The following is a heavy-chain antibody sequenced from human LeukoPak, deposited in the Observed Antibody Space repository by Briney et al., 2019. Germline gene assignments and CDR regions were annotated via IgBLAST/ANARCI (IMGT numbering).Heavy chain of an antibody. CDR1: GFTFSNYE. V-gene: IGHV3-48*03. Sequence: QPGGSLRLSCAASGFTFSNYEMNWVRQAPGKGLDWVSYITGSGSTIYYADSVRGRFTISRDNAKKSLYLQMNSLRAEDTAVYYCARGLTYYDILTGFHDRLDYFDYWGQGTLVTVSS. CDR3: ARGLTYYDILTGFHDRLDYFDY. CDR2: ITGSGSTI. D-gene: IGHD3-9*01. J-gene: IGHJ4*02.